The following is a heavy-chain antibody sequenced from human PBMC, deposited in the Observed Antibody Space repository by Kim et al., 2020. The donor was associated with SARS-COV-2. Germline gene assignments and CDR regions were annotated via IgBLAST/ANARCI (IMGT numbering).Heavy chain of an antibody. CDR2: ISSSSSTI. J-gene: IGHJ6*02. CDR3: AKDTAMDYGMDV. V-gene: IGHV3-48*02. Sequence: GGSLRLSCAASGFTFSSYSMNWVRQAPGKGLEWVSYISSSSSTIYYADSVKGRFTISRDNAKNPLYLQMNSLRDEDTAVYYCAKDTAMDYGMDVWGQGTTVTVS. CDR1: GFTFSSYS. D-gene: IGHD5-18*01.